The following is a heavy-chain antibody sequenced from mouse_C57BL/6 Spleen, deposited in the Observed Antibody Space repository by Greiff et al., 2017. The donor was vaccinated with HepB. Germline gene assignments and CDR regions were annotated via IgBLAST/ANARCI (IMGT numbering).Heavy chain of an antibody. CDR2: IDPSDSYT. J-gene: IGHJ2*01. CDR1: GYTFTSYW. V-gene: IGHV1-50*01. Sequence: QVQLQQPGAELVKPGASVKLSCKASGYTFTSYWMQWVKQRHGPGLEWIGEIDPSDSYTNYNQKFKGKSTLTVDTSSSTAYMQLSSLTSEDSAVYYCARSYGSSFDYWGQGTTLTVSS. D-gene: IGHD1-1*01. CDR3: ARSYGSSFDY.